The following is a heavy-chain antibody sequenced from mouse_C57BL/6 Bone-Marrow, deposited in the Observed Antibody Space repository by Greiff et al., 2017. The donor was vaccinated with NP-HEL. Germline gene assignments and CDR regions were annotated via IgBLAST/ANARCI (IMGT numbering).Heavy chain of an antibody. Sequence: QVQLQQPGAELVQPGASVKLSCKASGYTFTSYWMHWVKQRPGQGLEWIGMIHPNSGSTNYNEKFKSKATLTVDKSSSTAYMQLSSLTSEDSAVYYCASYYYGSVAWFAYWGQGTLVTVSA. D-gene: IGHD1-1*01. CDR3: ASYYYGSVAWFAY. V-gene: IGHV1-64*01. CDR2: IHPNSGST. CDR1: GYTFTSYW. J-gene: IGHJ3*01.